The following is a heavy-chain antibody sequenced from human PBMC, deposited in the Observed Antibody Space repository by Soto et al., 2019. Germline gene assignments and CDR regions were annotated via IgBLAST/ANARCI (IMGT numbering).Heavy chain of an antibody. J-gene: IGHJ5*02. Sequence: LTCTVSGGSISSGAYYWSWIRQPPGKGLEGIGYIYYSGTTYYNQSLKSRVTISLDTSKNRFSLKRISETAADTGVYYCWLRVGNAWGQGTPVTVSS. CDR2: IYYSGTT. CDR3: WLRVGNA. D-gene: IGHD3-16*01. CDR1: GGSISSGAYY. V-gene: IGHV4-30-4*01.